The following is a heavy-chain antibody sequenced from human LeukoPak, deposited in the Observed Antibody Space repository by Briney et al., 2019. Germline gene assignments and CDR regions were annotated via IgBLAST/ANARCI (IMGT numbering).Heavy chain of an antibody. D-gene: IGHD5-24*01. CDR2: IYYSGST. V-gene: IGHV4-39*07. CDR1: GGSISSSSYY. CDR3: ARSQMATILLDY. J-gene: IGHJ4*02. Sequence: PSETLSLTCTVSGGSISSSSYYWGWIRQPPGKGLEWIGNIYYSGSTYYNPSLKSRVTMSLDTSKNQFSLSLSSVTAADTAVYYCARSQMATILLDYWGQGTLVTVSS.